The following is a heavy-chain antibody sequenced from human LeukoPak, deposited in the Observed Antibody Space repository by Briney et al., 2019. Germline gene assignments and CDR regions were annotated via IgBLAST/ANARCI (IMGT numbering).Heavy chain of an antibody. J-gene: IGHJ4*02. Sequence: PGGSLRLSCAASGFTSSSYSMNWVRQAPGKGLEWVSSISSTSSNTNYADSVKGRFTISRDNAKNSLYLQMNSLRAEDTAVYYCARVWYYDFWSGYSCLDYWGQGTLVTVSS. V-gene: IGHV3-21*01. CDR3: ARVWYYDFWSGYSCLDY. D-gene: IGHD3-3*01. CDR1: GFTSSSYS. CDR2: ISSTSSNT.